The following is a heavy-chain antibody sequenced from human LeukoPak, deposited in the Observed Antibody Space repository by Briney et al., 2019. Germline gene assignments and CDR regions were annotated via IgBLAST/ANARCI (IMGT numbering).Heavy chain of an antibody. CDR2: INHSGST. D-gene: IGHD3-10*01. J-gene: IGHJ4*02. CDR1: GGSFSGYY. Sequence: PSETLSLTCAVYGGSFSGYYWSWIRQPPGKGLEWIGEINHSGSTNYNPSLKSRVTISVDTSKNQFSLKLSSVTAADTAVYYCARDYYGSGSHDYWGQGTLVTVSS. V-gene: IGHV4-34*01. CDR3: ARDYYGSGSHDY.